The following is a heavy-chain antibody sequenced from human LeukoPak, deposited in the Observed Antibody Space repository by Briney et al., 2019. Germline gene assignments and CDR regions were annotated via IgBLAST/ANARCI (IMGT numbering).Heavy chain of an antibody. Sequence: GGSLRLSCAASGFTFSNYDMNWVRQAPGKGLEWVANIKQDGSEKYYVDSVKGRFTISRDNAKNSLYLQMNSLRAEDTAVYYCVRQLGGSGSYWGQGTLVTVSS. D-gene: IGHD3-10*01. CDR1: GFTFSNYD. CDR2: IKQDGSEK. CDR3: VRQLGGSGSY. V-gene: IGHV3-7*01. J-gene: IGHJ4*02.